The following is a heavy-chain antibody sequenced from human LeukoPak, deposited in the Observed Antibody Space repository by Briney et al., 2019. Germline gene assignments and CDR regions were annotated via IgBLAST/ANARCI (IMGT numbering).Heavy chain of an antibody. CDR2: IYSGGDT. V-gene: IGHV3-53*01. CDR3: AKVIVVRAISLRPFDY. CDR1: GFIFRSNY. J-gene: IGHJ4*02. Sequence: GGSLRLSCAVSGFIFRSNYMSWVRQAPGKGAEWGSVIYSGGDTYYADSVKGRFTVSRDNSKNTLYLQMNSLRAEDTAVYYCAKVIVVRAISLRPFDYWGQGPLVTVSS. D-gene: IGHD3-10*01.